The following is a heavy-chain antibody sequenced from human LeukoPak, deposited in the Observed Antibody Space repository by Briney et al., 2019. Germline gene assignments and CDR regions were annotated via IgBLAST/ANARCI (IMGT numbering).Heavy chain of an antibody. D-gene: IGHD4-17*01. V-gene: IGHV3-30*04. CDR1: GFTFSSYA. CDR2: ISFDGSNE. Sequence: PGGSLRLSCAASGFTFSSYAMHRVRQAPGKGLEWVAVISFDGSNEYYADSVKGRFTISRDNSKKTLSLQMNSLRPEDTAVYYCARVGTVTNFDYWGQGTLVTVSS. CDR3: ARVGTVTNFDY. J-gene: IGHJ4*02.